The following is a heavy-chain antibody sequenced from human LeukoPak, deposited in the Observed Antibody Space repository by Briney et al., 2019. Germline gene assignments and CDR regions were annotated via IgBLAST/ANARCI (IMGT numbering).Heavy chain of an antibody. Sequence: GGSLRLSCASSGFTFKNYAMYWVRQAPGKGLEWVSGVTNSGGRTYNADSVKGRFTTSRDNSKNTLYLQMDSLRAEDTAVYYCVKRKGSGVHERAFDYWGQGTLVTVSS. CDR3: VKRKGSGVHERAFDY. D-gene: IGHD6-19*01. V-gene: IGHV3-23*01. J-gene: IGHJ4*02. CDR1: GFTFKNYA. CDR2: VTNSGGRT.